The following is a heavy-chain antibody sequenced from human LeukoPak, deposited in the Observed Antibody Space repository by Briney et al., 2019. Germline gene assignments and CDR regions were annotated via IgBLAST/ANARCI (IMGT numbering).Heavy chain of an antibody. Sequence: GGSLRLSCAASGLTFSSYAMHWVRQAPGKGLEWVAVISYDGSNKYYADSMKGRFTISRDNSKNTLYLQMNSLRAEDTAVYYCARDEDRNFDYWGQGTLVTVSS. CDR2: ISYDGSNK. CDR1: GLTFSSYA. D-gene: IGHD1-14*01. CDR3: ARDEDRNFDY. V-gene: IGHV3-30*04. J-gene: IGHJ4*02.